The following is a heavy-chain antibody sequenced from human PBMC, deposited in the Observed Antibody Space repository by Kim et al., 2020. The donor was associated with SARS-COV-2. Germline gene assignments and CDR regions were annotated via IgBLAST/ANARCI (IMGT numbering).Heavy chain of an antibody. V-gene: IGHV2-70*01. D-gene: IGHD5-12*01. J-gene: IGHJ4*02. Sequence: NYYSTSLKTRLTISKDTSKNQVVLTMTNMDPVDTATYYCARIPGGYYFDYWGQGTLVTVSS. CDR3: ARIPGGYYFDY. CDR2: N.